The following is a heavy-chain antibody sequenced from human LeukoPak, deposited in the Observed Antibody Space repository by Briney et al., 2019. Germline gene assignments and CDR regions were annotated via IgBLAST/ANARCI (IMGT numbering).Heavy chain of an antibody. Sequence: PGGSLRLSCAASGFTFSSYEMNWVRQAPGKGLEWVSYISSSGSTIYYADSVKDRFTTSRDNAKNSLYLQMNSLRAEDTAVYYCAREGYYYDSSGYFHWGQGTLVTVSS. CDR2: ISSSGSTI. CDR1: GFTFSSYE. CDR3: AREGYYYDSSGYFH. V-gene: IGHV3-48*03. J-gene: IGHJ4*02. D-gene: IGHD3-22*01.